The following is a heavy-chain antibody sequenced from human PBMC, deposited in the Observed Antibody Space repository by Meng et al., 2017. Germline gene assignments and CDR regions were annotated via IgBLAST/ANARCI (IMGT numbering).Heavy chain of an antibody. CDR2: IKSKTDGGTT. Sequence: EVQVVVSGGGLVKPGGSLRLSCAASGFTFSNAWMSWVRQAPGKGLEWVGRIKSKTDGGTTDYAAPVKGRFTISRDDSKNTLYLQMNSLKTEDTAVYYCTLDTAMVTIDYWGQGTLVTVSS. CDR1: GFTFSNAW. J-gene: IGHJ4*02. V-gene: IGHV3-15*01. CDR3: TLDTAMVTIDY. D-gene: IGHD5-18*01.